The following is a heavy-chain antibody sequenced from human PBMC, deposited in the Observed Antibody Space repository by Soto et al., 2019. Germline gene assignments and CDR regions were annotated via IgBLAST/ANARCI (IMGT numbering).Heavy chain of an antibody. CDR2: IYYSGST. Sequence: SETLSLTCTVSGGSISSGGYYWSWIRQHPGKGLEWIGYIYYSGSTYYNPSLKSRVTISVDTSKNQFSLKLSSVTAADTAVYYCAREGSSSWYGAFDIWGQGTMVTVSS. CDR3: AREGSSSWYGAFDI. D-gene: IGHD6-13*01. J-gene: IGHJ3*02. V-gene: IGHV4-31*03. CDR1: GGSISSGGYY.